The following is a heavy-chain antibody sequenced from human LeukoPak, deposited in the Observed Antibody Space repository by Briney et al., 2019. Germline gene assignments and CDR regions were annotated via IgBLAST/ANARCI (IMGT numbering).Heavy chain of an antibody. CDR3: ARVVVGGDFYFDY. V-gene: IGHV3-23*01. CDR1: GFTFSSYA. J-gene: IGHJ4*02. CDR2: ISGSGGST. Sequence: PGGSLRLSCAASGFTFSSYAMSWVRQAPGKGLEWVSAISGSGGSTYYADSVKGRFTISRDNAKNSLYLQMNSLRAEDTAVYYCARVVVGGDFYFDYWGQGTLVTVSS. D-gene: IGHD2-21*01.